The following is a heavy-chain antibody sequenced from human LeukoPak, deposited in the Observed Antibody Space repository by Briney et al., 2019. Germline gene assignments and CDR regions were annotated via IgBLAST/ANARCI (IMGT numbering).Heavy chain of an antibody. V-gene: IGHV3-13*01. J-gene: IGHJ3*01. D-gene: IGHD3-10*01. CDR3: ARESGGSGTLPYDF. Sequence: PGGSLRLSCAASGFTLSSYEMHWVRQPSGKGLEWVPAVGVGHDTFYGGSVKGRFTISRDNARNSVYLQMHSLRAGDTGVYHCARESGGSGTLPYDFWGHGTMVTVSS. CDR1: GFTLSSYE. CDR2: VGVGHDT.